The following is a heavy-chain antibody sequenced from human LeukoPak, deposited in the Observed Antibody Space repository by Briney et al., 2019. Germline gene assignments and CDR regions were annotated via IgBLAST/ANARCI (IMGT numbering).Heavy chain of an antibody. V-gene: IGHV4-31*03. CDR1: GGSISSSSYY. CDR3: ARGPGYSSGYEDAFDI. CDR2: IYYSGST. Sequence: SETLSLTCTVSGGSISSSSYYWSWIRQHPGKGLEWIGYIYYSGSTYYNPSLKSRVTISVDASKNQFSLKLSSVTAADTAVYYCARGPGYSSGYEDAFDIWGQGTMVTVSS. D-gene: IGHD3-22*01. J-gene: IGHJ3*02.